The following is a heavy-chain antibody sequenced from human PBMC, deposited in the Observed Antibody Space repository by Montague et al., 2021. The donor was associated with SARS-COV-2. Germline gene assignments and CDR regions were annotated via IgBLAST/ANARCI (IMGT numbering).Heavy chain of an antibody. CDR3: ARQPTRGITIFGVVTDYGMDV. J-gene: IGHJ6*02. D-gene: IGHD3-3*01. CDR1: GGSISSSSYY. CDR2: IYYSGST. Sequence: SETLSLTCTVSGGSISSSSYYWGWIRQPPGKGLEWIGYIYYSGSTXYNPSLKSRVTIFVETSKNQFSLKLSSVTAADTAAYYCARQPTRGITIFGVVTDYGMDVWGQGTTVTVSS. V-gene: IGHV4-39*01.